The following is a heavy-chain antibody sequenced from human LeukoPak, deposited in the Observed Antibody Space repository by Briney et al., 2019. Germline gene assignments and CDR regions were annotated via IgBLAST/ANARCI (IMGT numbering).Heavy chain of an antibody. Sequence: SGPTLVKPTQTLTLTCTFSGFSLSTSGGDVGWIRQPPGKALEWLALIYWDDDKRYSPSLKSRLTITKDTSKNQVVLTMTNMDPVDTATYYCAHRRRGYSSGWYTGNFDYWGQGTLVTVSS. J-gene: IGHJ4*02. D-gene: IGHD6-19*01. V-gene: IGHV2-5*02. CDR1: GFSLSTSGGD. CDR2: IYWDDDK. CDR3: AHRRRGYSSGWYTGNFDY.